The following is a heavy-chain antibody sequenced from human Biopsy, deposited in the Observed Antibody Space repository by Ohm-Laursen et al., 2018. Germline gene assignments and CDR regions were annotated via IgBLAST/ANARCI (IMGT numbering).Heavy chain of an antibody. V-gene: IGHV4-59*08. D-gene: IGHD5-12*01. CDR2: IHYTGHI. CDR1: GDTISTYY. CDR3: ARNRVDVVKVTTIGWNFDL. Sequence: GTLSLTCTVSGDTISTYYWNWIRQTPGKGLEWIGYIHYTGHIRINPSLNSRATISVDTSKARFSLKLSSLTAADTAIDYCARNRVDVVKVTTIGWNFDLWGRGTLVTVS. J-gene: IGHJ2*01.